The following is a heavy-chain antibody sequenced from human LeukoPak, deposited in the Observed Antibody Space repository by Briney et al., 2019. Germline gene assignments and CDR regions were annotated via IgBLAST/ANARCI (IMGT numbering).Heavy chain of an antibody. CDR1: GFTFSSYG. CDR2: ISGSGGST. D-gene: IGHD3-22*01. CDR3: AKDGRGRAYYDSNGYFDY. Sequence: GGSLRLSCAASGFTFSSYGMSWVRQAPGKGLKWVSAISGSGGSTYYADSVKGRFTISRDNSKNTLYLQMNSLRAEDTAVYYCAKDGRGRAYYDSNGYFDYWGQGTLVTVSS. J-gene: IGHJ4*02. V-gene: IGHV3-23*01.